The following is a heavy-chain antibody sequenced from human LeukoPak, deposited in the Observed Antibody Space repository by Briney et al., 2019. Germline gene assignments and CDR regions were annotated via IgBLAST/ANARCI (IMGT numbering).Heavy chain of an antibody. D-gene: IGHD6-13*01. Sequence: SETLSLTCAVYGGSFSGYYWSWIRQPPGKGLEWIGEINHSGSTNYNPSLKSRVTISVDTSKNQFSLKLSSVTAADTAVYYCARGDSSSWSAYYFDDWGQGTLVTVSS. CDR3: ARGDSSSWSAYYFDD. CDR1: GGSFSGYY. V-gene: IGHV4-34*01. J-gene: IGHJ4*02. CDR2: INHSGST.